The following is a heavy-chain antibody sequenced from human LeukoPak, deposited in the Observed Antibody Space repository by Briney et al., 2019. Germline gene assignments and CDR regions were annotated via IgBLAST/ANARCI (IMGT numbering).Heavy chain of an antibody. D-gene: IGHD6-6*01. Sequence: KPSETLSLTCAVYGESFSGYYWSWIRQPPGKGLEWIGEINHSGSTNYNPSLKSRVTISVDTSRNQFSLKVSSVSAADTAVDYCAGGLWAVRFDSWGQGTLVTVSS. CDR3: AGGLWAVRFDS. J-gene: IGHJ4*02. CDR1: GESFSGYY. V-gene: IGHV4-34*01. CDR2: INHSGST.